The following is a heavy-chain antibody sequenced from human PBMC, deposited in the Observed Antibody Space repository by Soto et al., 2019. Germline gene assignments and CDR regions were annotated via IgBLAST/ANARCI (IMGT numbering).Heavy chain of an antibody. Sequence: PGGSLRLSCAASGFIFSSYSMNWVRQAPGKGREGGSAIGGGSSSTFYADSVKGRFTISRDNSKNTVYLHMSDLRAEDTAKYYCAKDHSIIWPPGLNLVRGQGAPVTGSS. V-gene: IGHV3-23*01. CDR3: AKDHSIIWPPGLNLV. CDR2: IGGGSSST. CDR1: GFIFSSYS. D-gene: IGHD3-10*01. J-gene: IGHJ4*02.